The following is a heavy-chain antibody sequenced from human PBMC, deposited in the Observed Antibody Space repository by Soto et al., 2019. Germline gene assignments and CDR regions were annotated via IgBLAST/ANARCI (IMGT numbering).Heavy chain of an antibody. CDR3: ARGGQLDNYYYYYMDV. Sequence: QVQLVQSGAEVKKPGASVKVSCKASGYTFTGYYMHWVRQAPGQGLEWMGWINPNSGGTNYAQKFQGWVTMTRDTSISTAYMELSRLRSDDTAVYYCARGGQLDNYYYYYMDVWGKGTTVTVSS. CDR2: INPNSGGT. D-gene: IGHD6-6*01. V-gene: IGHV1-2*04. J-gene: IGHJ6*03. CDR1: GYTFTGYY.